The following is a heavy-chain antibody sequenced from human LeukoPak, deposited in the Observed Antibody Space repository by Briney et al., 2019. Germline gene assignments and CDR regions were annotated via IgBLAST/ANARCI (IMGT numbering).Heavy chain of an antibody. V-gene: IGHV3-33*01. CDR1: GFTFNNYG. Sequence: GGSLRLSCAASGFTFNNYGMHWVRQAPGRGLEWVALLWYDGTNENYADSVKGRFTISRDNSKNTMYLQMNNLRAEDTAVYYCARRGTPNAFDLWGQGTMVTVSS. CDR2: LWYDGTNE. CDR3: ARRGTPNAFDL. D-gene: IGHD3-16*01. J-gene: IGHJ3*01.